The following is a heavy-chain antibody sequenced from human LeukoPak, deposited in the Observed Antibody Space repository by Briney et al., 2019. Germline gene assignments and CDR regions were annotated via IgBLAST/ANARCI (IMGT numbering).Heavy chain of an antibody. V-gene: IGHV3-33*01. CDR1: GFTFNNYG. Sequence: GGSLRLSCAASGFTFNNYGMHWVRQAPGRGLEWVALLWYDGTNENYADSVKGRFTISRDNSKNTMYLQMNNLRAEDTAVYYCARRGTPNAFDLWGQGTMVTVSS. CDR2: LWYDGTNE. CDR3: ARRGTPNAFDL. D-gene: IGHD3-16*01. J-gene: IGHJ3*01.